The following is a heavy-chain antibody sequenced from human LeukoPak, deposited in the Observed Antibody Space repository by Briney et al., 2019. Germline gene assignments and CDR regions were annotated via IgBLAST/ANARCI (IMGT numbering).Heavy chain of an antibody. J-gene: IGHJ4*02. Sequence: ASVTVSCKASGYTFTSYYMHWVRQAPGQGLKWMGIINPSGGSTSYAQKFQGRVTMTRDTSTSTVYMELSSLRSEDTAVYYCARDEVGAYIDYWGQGTLVTVSS. V-gene: IGHV1-46*01. CDR1: GYTFTSYY. CDR3: ARDEVGAYIDY. D-gene: IGHD1-26*01. CDR2: INPSGGST.